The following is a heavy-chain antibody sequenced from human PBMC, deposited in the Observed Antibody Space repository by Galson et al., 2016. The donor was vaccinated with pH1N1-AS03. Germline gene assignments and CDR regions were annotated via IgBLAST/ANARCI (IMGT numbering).Heavy chain of an antibody. D-gene: IGHD5-12*01. V-gene: IGHV3-23*01. CDR1: GFTFSSYA. Sequence: SLRLSCAASGFTFSSYAMSWVRQAPGKGLEWVSAISGSGGSTYYADSVKGRFTISRDNSENTLHLQMNSLRAEDTAVYYCAKSKDMAATAGDYWGQGTLVTVSS. J-gene: IGHJ4*02. CDR2: ISGSGGST. CDR3: AKSKDMAATAGDY.